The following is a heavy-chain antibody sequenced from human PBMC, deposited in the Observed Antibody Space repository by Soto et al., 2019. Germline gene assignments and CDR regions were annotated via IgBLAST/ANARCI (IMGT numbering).Heavy chain of an antibody. CDR1: GGTFSSYA. CDR3: ARDRQDRYYYDSSGYYYNFDY. D-gene: IGHD3-22*01. CDR2: IIPIFGTA. V-gene: IGHV1-69*01. Sequence: QVPLVQSGAEVKKPGSSVKVSCKASGGTFSSYAISWVRQAPGQGLEWMGGIIPIFGTANYAQKFQGRVTITADESTSTAYMELSSLRSEDTAVYYCARDRQDRYYYDSSGYYYNFDYWGQGTLVTVSS. J-gene: IGHJ4*02.